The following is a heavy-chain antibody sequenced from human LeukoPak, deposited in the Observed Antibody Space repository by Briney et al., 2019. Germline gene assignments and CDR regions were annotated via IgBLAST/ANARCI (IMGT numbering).Heavy chain of an antibody. Sequence: GGSLRLSCAASGFTFSSYAMSWVRQAPGKGLEWVSAISGSGGSTYYADSVKGRFTISRDNSKNTLYMQMNSLRAEDTAVYYCAKRITMVRGVTSLYFDYWGQGTLVTVSS. CDR1: GFTFSSYA. CDR3: AKRITMVRGVTSLYFDY. J-gene: IGHJ4*02. V-gene: IGHV3-23*01. CDR2: ISGSGGST. D-gene: IGHD3-10*01.